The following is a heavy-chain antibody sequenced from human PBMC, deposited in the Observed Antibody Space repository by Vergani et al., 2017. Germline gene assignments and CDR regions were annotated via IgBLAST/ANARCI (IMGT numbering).Heavy chain of an antibody. J-gene: IGHJ6*02. D-gene: IGHD3-22*01. Sequence: VQLVESGGGVVQPGGSLRLSCAASGFIFSSYSMNWVRQAPGKGLEWVSSISSSSSYIYYADSVKGRFTISRDNAKNSLYLQMNSLRAEDTAVYYCAREKEYYYDSSGSLPEYYYYYGMDVWGQGP. V-gene: IGHV3-21*02. CDR2: ISSSSSYI. CDR1: GFIFSSYS. CDR3: AREKEYYYDSSGSLPEYYYYYGMDV.